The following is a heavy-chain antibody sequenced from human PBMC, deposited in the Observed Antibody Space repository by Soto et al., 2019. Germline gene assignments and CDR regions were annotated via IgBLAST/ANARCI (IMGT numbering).Heavy chain of an antibody. CDR2: IYYSGTT. D-gene: IGHD7-27*01. J-gene: IGHJ4*02. CDR1: GGSISSSNYH. CDR3: ARLNWAYFDY. V-gene: IGHV4-31*01. Sequence: SETLSLTCTVSGGSISSSNYHWGWIRQPPGRGLEWIGHIYYSGTTYYNPSLKSQVTISEDTSKNQFSLNLSSVTAADTAVYFCARLNWAYFDYWGQGILVTVSS.